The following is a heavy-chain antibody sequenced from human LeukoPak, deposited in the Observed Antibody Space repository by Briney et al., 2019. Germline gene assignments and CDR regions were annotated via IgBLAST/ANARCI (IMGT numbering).Heavy chain of an antibody. CDR3: AKTGFGELLLRAGVDY. CDR2: ISSSGSTI. J-gene: IGHJ4*02. D-gene: IGHD3-10*01. V-gene: IGHV3-11*04. Sequence: GGSLRLSCAASGFTFSDYYMSWIRQAPGKGLEWVSYISSSGSTIYYADSVRGRFTISRDNAKNSLYLQMNSLRAEDTAVYYCAKTGFGELLLRAGVDYWGQGTLVTVSS. CDR1: GFTFSDYY.